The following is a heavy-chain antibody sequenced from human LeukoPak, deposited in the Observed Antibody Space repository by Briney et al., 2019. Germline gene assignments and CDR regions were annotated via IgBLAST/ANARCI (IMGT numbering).Heavy chain of an antibody. CDR2: ISISSTYI. CDR1: GFTFSTYD. D-gene: IGHD6-13*01. V-gene: IGHV3-21*01. CDR3: ARDLLEAKLVSYPYYYYYMDV. J-gene: IGHJ6*03. Sequence: GGSLRLSCAASGFTFSTYDMNWVRQAPGKGLEWVSSISISSTYIYYADSVKGRFTISRDNAKNSLHLQMNSLRAEDTAVYYCARDLLEAKLVSYPYYYYYMDVWGKGTTVTISS.